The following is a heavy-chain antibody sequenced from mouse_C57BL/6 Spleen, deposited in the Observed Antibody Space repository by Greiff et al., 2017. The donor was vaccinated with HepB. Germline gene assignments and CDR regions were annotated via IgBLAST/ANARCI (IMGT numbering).Heavy chain of an antibody. J-gene: IGHJ3*01. Sequence: QVQLQQPGAELVKPGASVKLSCKASGYTFTRYWMQWVKQRPGQGLEWIGEIDPSDRYTNYNQKFKGKATLTVDTSSSTAYMQLSSLTSEDSAVYCCARDDYPAGFAYWGQGTLVTVSA. V-gene: IGHV1-50*01. CDR1: GYTFTRYW. CDR2: IDPSDRYT. CDR3: ARDDYPAGFAY. D-gene: IGHD2-4*01.